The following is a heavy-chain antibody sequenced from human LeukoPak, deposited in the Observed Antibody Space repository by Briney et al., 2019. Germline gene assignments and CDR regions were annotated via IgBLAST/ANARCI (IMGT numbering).Heavy chain of an antibody. D-gene: IGHD6-13*01. J-gene: IGHJ4*02. V-gene: IGHV1-2*06. CDR1: GYTFAAYF. CDR2: INPNGGDT. CDR3: ARVGFTSSWSNFDY. Sequence: ASVKVSCKASGYTFAAYFIHWVRQAPGQGLEWMGRINPNGGDTSYAQKFQGRVTMTGDTSISTAYMELSSLRSDDTAMYYCARVGFTSSWSNFDYWGQGTLVTVSS.